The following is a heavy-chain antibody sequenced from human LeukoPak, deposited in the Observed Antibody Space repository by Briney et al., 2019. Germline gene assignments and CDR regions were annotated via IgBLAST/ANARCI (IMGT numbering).Heavy chain of an antibody. CDR2: IYYSGST. J-gene: IGHJ6*03. CDR1: GASISSYY. V-gene: IGHV4-59*01. D-gene: IGHD3-22*01. Sequence: PSETLSLTCTVSGASISSYYWSWIRQPPGEGLEWIGNIYYSGSTNYNPSLKSRVTISVDTSKNQFSLKLSSVTAADTAVYYCTRGSIAYYYMDVWGKGTTVTISS. CDR3: TRGSIAYYYMDV.